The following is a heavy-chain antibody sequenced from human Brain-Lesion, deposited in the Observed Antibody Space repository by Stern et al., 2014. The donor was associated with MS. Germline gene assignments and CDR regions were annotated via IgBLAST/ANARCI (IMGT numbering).Heavy chain of an antibody. CDR3: ARVPDYGDAFFDY. J-gene: IGHJ4*02. CDR1: GGSISSGDNY. D-gene: IGHD4-17*01. V-gene: IGHV4-30-4*01. Sequence: VQLQESGPGLVKPSQTLSLTCTVSGGSISSGDNYWSWIRQPPGKGPEWIGYIHYSGGTYFNPSLKSRATISADTSKNQFSLKLNSMPAAAPAVYYCARVPDYGDAFFDYWGRGILAPV. CDR2: IHYSGGT.